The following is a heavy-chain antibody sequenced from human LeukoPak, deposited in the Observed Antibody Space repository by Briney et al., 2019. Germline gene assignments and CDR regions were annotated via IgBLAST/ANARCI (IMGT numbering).Heavy chain of an antibody. V-gene: IGHV4-59*01. Sequence: PSETLSLTCTVSGGSISSYYWSWIRQPPGKGLEWIGYIYYSGSTNYNPSLKSRVTISVDTSKNQFSLKLGSVTAADTAVYYCARVWPPFREYQYYYYMDVWGKGTTVTVSS. CDR3: ARVWPPFREYQYYYYMDV. J-gene: IGHJ6*03. D-gene: IGHD2-2*01. CDR2: IYYSGST. CDR1: GGSISSYY.